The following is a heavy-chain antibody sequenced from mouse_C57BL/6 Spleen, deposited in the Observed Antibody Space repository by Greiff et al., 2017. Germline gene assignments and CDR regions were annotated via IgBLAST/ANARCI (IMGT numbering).Heavy chain of an antibody. Sequence: EVKLQESGGGLVKPGGSLKLSCAASGFTFSSYTMSWVRQTPEKRLEWVATISGGGGNTYYPDSVKGRFTISRDNAKNTLYLQMSSLRSEDTALYYCARHDYGAMDYWGQGTSVTVSS. V-gene: IGHV5-9*01. J-gene: IGHJ4*01. CDR2: ISGGGGNT. CDR1: GFTFSSYT. CDR3: ARHDYGAMDY. D-gene: IGHD2-4*01.